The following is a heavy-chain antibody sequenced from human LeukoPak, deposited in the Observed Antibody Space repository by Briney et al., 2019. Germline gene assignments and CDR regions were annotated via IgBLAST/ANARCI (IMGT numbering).Heavy chain of an antibody. D-gene: IGHD4-11*01. CDR3: AREGDYSDLLDY. J-gene: IGHJ4*02. CDR2: INPNSGGT. Sequence: GASVTVSCKASGYTFTGYYMHWVRQAPGQGLEWMGRINPNSGGTNYAQKFQGRVTMTRDTSISTAYMELSRLRSDDTAVYYCAREGDYSDLLDYWGQGTLVTVSS. CDR1: GYTFTGYY. V-gene: IGHV1-2*06.